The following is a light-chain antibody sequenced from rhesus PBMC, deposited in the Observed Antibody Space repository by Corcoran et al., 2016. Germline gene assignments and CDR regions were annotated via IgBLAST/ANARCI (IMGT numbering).Light chain of an antibody. V-gene: IGKV1-38*01. Sequence: DIRLTQSPSSLSASVGDRVTITCRASQGISSYLAWYQQKPGKAPKLLIYDASNLQSGGPSRFSGSGSGTDFTLTISSLQPEDFAVYYCQQRNSYPLTFGGGTKVEIK. CDR3: QQRNSYPLT. J-gene: IGKJ4*01. CDR2: DAS. CDR1: QGISSY.